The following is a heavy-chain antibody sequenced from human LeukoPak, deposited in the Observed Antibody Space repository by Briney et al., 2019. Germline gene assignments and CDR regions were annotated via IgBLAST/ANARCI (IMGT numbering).Heavy chain of an antibody. J-gene: IGHJ4*02. CDR3: AKYQGVVAPSVDY. V-gene: IGHV3-30*18. CDR1: GFTFSSYG. Sequence: QAGGSLRLSCAASGFTFSSYGMHWDRQAPGKGLEWVAVISYDGSNKYYADSVKGRFTISRDNSKNTLYLQMNSLRAEDTAVYYCAKYQGVVAPSVDYWGQGTLVTVSS. D-gene: IGHD2-2*01. CDR2: ISYDGSNK.